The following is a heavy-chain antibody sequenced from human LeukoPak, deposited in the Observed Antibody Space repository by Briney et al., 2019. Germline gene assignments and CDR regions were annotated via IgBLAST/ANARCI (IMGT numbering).Heavy chain of an antibody. J-gene: IGHJ6*02. V-gene: IGHV3-7*03. D-gene: IGHD2-2*01. CDR2: IKGDGSEQ. CDR3: ARDLSYCSSTSCHGMDV. CDR1: GFIFSNYW. Sequence: GGSLRLSCAGSGFIFSNYWLGWVRQAPGKGLQWVANIKGDGSEQHYVDSVKGRFTISRDNAKNSLYLQMNSLRVEDTAVYYCARDLSYCSSTSCHGMDVWGQGTTVTVSS.